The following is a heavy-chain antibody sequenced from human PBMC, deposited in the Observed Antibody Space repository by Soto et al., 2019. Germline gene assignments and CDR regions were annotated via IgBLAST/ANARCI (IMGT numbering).Heavy chain of an antibody. D-gene: IGHD6-13*01. Sequence: EVQLVESGGGLVQPGGSLRLSCAASGFTFSNYRMHWVRQPPGKGLVWVSRIKSDGSSTDYADFVKGRFTISRDNAKNTLYLQINSLSAEDTAVYYCARIIAPTRFDYWGQGTLVTVSS. CDR2: IKSDGSST. CDR3: ARIIAPTRFDY. V-gene: IGHV3-74*01. CDR1: GFTFSNYR. J-gene: IGHJ4*02.